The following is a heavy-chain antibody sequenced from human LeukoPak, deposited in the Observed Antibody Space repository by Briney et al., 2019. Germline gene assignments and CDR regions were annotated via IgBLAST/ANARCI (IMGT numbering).Heavy chain of an antibody. V-gene: IGHV1-8*01. D-gene: IGHD2-2*01. J-gene: IGHJ3*02. CDR1: GYTFTSYD. CDR2: MNPNSGNT. CDR3: VKVVPAAHDAFDI. Sequence: ASVKVSCKASGYTFTSYDINWVRQATGQGLEWMGWMNPNSGNTGYAQKFQGRVTMTRNTSISTAYMELSSLRSEDTAVYYCVKVVPAAHDAFDIWGQGTMVTVSS.